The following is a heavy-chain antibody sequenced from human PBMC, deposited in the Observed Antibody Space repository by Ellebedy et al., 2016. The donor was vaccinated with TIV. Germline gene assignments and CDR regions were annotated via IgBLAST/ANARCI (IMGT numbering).Heavy chain of an antibody. D-gene: IGHD5-18*01. Sequence: GESLKISCAGSGFMFSSYAMSWVRPAPGKGLEWVSFILGDGGGTYYADSVKGRFTFSRDNSKNTLYLQMNGLRVEDTAIYYCAKSAYSFGNDAFDMWGQGTMVTVSS. V-gene: IGHV3-23*01. CDR3: AKSAYSFGNDAFDM. J-gene: IGHJ3*02. CDR2: ILGDGGGT. CDR1: GFMFSSYA.